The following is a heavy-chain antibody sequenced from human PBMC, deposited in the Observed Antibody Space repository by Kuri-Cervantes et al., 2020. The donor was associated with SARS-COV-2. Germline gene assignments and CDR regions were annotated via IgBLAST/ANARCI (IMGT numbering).Heavy chain of an antibody. V-gene: IGHV4-30-4*08. J-gene: IGHJ4*02. CDR2: VYFTGST. CDR1: GYSISSGCY. D-gene: IGHD3-16*01. CDR3: AREGDLTGLFDY. Sequence: SETLSLTCAVSGYSISSGCYWSWIRQPPGKGLEWIGYVYFTGSTYYNPSLKSPVTISLDTSKSQFSLKLSSVTAADTAVYYCAREGDLTGLFDYWGQGTLVTVSS.